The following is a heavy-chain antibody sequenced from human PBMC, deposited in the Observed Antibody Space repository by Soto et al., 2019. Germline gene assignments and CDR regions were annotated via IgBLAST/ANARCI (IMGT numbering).Heavy chain of an antibody. CDR2: ISGSGGST. CDR1: GFTFSSYA. J-gene: IGHJ6*03. CDR3: ANPYGDTPPSSYYYMDV. D-gene: IGHD4-17*01. V-gene: IGHV3-23*01. Sequence: GGSLRLSCAASGFTFSSYAMSWVRQAPGKGLEWVSAISGSGGSTYYADSVKGRFTISRDNSKNTLYLQMNSLRAEDTAVYYCANPYGDTPPSSYYYMDVWGKGTTVTVSS.